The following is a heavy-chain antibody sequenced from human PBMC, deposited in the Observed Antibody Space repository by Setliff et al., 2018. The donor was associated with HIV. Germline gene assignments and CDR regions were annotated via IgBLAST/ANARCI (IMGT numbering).Heavy chain of an antibody. D-gene: IGHD3-10*02. V-gene: IGHV4-61*08. CDR2: IYYSGRT. Sequence: SETLSLTCTVSGDSITSGGFYCNWFRQHPGKGLEWIGWIYYSGRTKYNPSLKSRVAMSLDTSKNQFSLRLNSVTAADTAVYYCARESPSMSLDAWGQGTLVTVSS. CDR3: ARESPSMSLDA. J-gene: IGHJ1*01. CDR1: GDSITSGGFY.